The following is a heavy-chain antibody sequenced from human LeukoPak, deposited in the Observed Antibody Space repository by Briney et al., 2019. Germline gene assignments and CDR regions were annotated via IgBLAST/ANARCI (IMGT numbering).Heavy chain of an antibody. J-gene: IGHJ4*02. Sequence: GGSLRLSCLASGFAFSRFDMHWVRQPIGKGLEWGSGIDTAGDTYYPDSVKGRFTISRENVKNSIYLHMNTLRAGDTAVYFCVRADTSGWPDLDSWGQGTLVTVSS. CDR3: VRADTSGWPDLDS. D-gene: IGHD6-19*01. CDR2: IDTAGDT. CDR1: GFAFSRFD. V-gene: IGHV3-13*01.